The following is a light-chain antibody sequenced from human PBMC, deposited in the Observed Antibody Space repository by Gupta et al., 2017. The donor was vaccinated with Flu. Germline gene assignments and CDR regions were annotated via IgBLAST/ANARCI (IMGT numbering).Light chain of an antibody. CDR2: DAS. V-gene: IGKV1-33*01. J-gene: IGKJ2*01. Sequence: DIQMTPSPSSLSASVGDRVTITCQASQDTRNFLNWYQQKPGKAPKVVIYDASNLETGVPSRFSGSGYGTDFTLTISSLQPEDVGTYYCQQNHNIPITFGRGTKLEIK. CDR1: QDTRNF. CDR3: QQNHNIPIT.